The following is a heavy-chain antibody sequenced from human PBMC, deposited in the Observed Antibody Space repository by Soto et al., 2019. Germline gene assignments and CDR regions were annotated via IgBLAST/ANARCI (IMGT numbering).Heavy chain of an antibody. CDR2: ISYDGSNK. D-gene: IGHD5-12*01. V-gene: IGHV3-30-3*01. J-gene: IGHJ4*02. Sequence: GGSLRLSCAASGFTFSSYAMHWVRQAPGKGLEWVAVISYDGSNKYYADSVKGRFTISRDNSKNTLYLQMNSLRAEDTAVYYCARDSDIVATDFDYWGQGTLVTVSS. CDR1: GFTFSSYA. CDR3: ARDSDIVATDFDY.